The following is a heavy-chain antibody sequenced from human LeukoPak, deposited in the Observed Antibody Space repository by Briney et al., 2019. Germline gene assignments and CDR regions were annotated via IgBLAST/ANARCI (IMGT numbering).Heavy chain of an antibody. CDR1: GFTFSSYA. Sequence: GGSLRLSCAASGFTFSSYAMSWVRQAPGKGLEWVSAISGSGGSTYYADSVKGRFTISRDNSKNTLYLQMNSLRAEDTVVYYCAKDQGRAPVTYFDYWGQGTLVTVSP. J-gene: IGHJ4*02. CDR3: AKDQGRAPVTYFDY. D-gene: IGHD4-11*01. CDR2: ISGSGGST. V-gene: IGHV3-23*01.